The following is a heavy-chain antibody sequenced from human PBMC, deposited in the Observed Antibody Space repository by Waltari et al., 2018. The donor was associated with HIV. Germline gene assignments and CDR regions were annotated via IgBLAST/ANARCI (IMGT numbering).Heavy chain of an antibody. CDR1: GGSVSTGDYY. V-gene: IGHV4-30-4*08. Sequence: VQLQESGPGLVKPSQTLSLSCSVSGGSVSTGDYYWTWVRQSPGKGLEWTGHIFYTAGSYYNPSLNKRVSTSLDKANNRVSLRLTSVTAADTAVYYCSRGGRTAAAYFGMDVWGPGTTVIVAS. CDR3: SRGGRTAAAYFGMDV. D-gene: IGHD6-25*01. CDR2: IFYTAGS. J-gene: IGHJ6*02.